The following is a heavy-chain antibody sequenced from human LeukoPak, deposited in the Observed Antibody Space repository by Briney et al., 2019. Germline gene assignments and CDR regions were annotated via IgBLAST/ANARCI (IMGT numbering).Heavy chain of an antibody. CDR1: GFTFSSYA. J-gene: IGHJ4*02. D-gene: IGHD6-19*01. CDR3: AYADNNGWYYFDY. Sequence: GGSLRLSCAVSGFTFSSYAMTWVRQAPGRGLGGVSAISGTGANTYYADSVKGRFTTSRDNPRSTLYLQMNSLSNEDTAAYYCAYADNNGWYYFDYWGQGTLVTVSS. CDR2: ISGTGANT. V-gene: IGHV3-23*01.